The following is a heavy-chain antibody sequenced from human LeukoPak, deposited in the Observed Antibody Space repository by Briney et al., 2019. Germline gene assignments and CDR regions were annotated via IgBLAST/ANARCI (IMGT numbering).Heavy chain of an antibody. V-gene: IGHV4-59*01. CDR3: ARLNYRHFDY. J-gene: IGHJ4*02. D-gene: IGHD5-24*01. CDR2: IYYSGST. Sequence: SETLSLTCTVSGGSISSYYWSWIRQPPGKGLEWIGYIYYSGSTNYNPSLKSRVTISVDTSKNQFSLKLSSVTAADTAVYYCARLNYRHFDYWGQGTLVTVSS. CDR1: GGSISSYY.